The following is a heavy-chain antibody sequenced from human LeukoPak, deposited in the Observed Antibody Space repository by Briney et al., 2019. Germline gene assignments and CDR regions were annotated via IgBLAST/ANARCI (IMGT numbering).Heavy chain of an antibody. CDR3: ARSAIVVVVAATKKYYYYYYMDV. D-gene: IGHD2-15*01. CDR1: GGSISSSSYY. V-gene: IGHV4-39*07. J-gene: IGHJ6*03. Sequence: PSETLSLSCTVSGGSISSSSYYWGWIRQPPGKGLECIGRIYYSGSTYYNPSLKSRVTISVDTSKNQFSLKLSSVTAADTAVYYCARSAIVVVVAATKKYYYYYYMDVWGKGTTVTVSS. CDR2: IYYSGST.